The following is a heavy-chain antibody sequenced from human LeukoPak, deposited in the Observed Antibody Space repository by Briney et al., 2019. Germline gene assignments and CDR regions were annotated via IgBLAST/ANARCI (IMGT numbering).Heavy chain of an antibody. CDR3: AGLVGRYSSGLYYYYFDY. V-gene: IGHV4-34*01. D-gene: IGHD3-22*01. CDR1: GGSFSGYY. CDR2: INHSGST. J-gene: IGHJ4*02. Sequence: SETLSFTCAVYGGSFSGYYWSWIRQPPGKGLEWIGEINHSGSTNYNPSLKSRVTISVDTSKNQFSLKLSSVTAADTAVYYCAGLVGRYSSGLYYYYFDYWGQGTLVTVSS.